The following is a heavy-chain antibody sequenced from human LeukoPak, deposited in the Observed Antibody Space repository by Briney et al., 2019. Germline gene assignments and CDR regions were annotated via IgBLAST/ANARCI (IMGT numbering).Heavy chain of an antibody. V-gene: IGHV3-21*01. J-gene: IGHJ4*02. CDR1: GFTFSSYN. Sequence: GGSLRLSCAASGFTFSSYNMNWVRQAPGKGLEGVSFISSSSSYIYYSDSVKGRFTISRDNAMNSLYLQMNSLRAEDTAGYYCAREIPVTPVCFDYWGQGTLVTVSS. CDR3: AREIPVTPVCFDY. D-gene: IGHD5-18*01. CDR2: ISSSSSYI.